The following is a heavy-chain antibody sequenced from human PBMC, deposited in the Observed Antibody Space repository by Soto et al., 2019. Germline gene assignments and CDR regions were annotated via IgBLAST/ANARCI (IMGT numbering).Heavy chain of an antibody. CDR3: AKNVDTAMVTEKNYYYYYGMDV. V-gene: IGHV3-30*18. D-gene: IGHD5-18*01. J-gene: IGHJ6*02. CDR1: GFTFSSYG. CDR2: ISYDGSNK. Sequence: GGSLRLSCAASGFTFSSYGMHWVRQAPGKGLEWVAVISYDGSNKYYADSVKGRFTISRDNSKNTLYLQMNSLRAEDTAVYYCAKNVDTAMVTEKNYYYYYGMDVWGQGTTVTVSS.